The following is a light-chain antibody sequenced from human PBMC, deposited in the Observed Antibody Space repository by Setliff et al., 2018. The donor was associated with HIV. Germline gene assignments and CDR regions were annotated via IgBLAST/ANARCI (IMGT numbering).Light chain of an antibody. Sequence: SYELTQPPSVSVAPGKTARITCGGDNIGSKTVHWYQQKPGQAPIVVIYYDSDRPSGIPERFSGSNSGDTATLTISRVEAGDEADYYCQVWDSTTDHSLFGTGTKGTVL. J-gene: IGLJ1*01. CDR3: QVWDSTTDHSL. CDR2: YDS. CDR1: NIGSKT. V-gene: IGLV3-21*04.